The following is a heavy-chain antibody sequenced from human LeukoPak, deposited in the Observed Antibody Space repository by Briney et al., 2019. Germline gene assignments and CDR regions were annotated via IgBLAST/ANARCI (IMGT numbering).Heavy chain of an antibody. CDR3: ASTSGGSSSWYVFLGYYYYYMDV. D-gene: IGHD6-13*01. CDR1: GGTFSNYA. Sequence: GASVKVSCKASGGTFSNYAIGWVRQAPGQGLEWMGGVIPIFSTANYAQKFQGRVTITADKSTSTAYMELSSLRSEDTAVYYCASTSGGSSSWYVFLGYYYYYMDVWGKGTTVTVSS. CDR2: VIPIFSTA. J-gene: IGHJ6*03. V-gene: IGHV1-69*06.